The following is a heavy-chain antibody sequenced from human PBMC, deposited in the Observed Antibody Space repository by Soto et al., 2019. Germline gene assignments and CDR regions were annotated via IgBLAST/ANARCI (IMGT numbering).Heavy chain of an antibody. V-gene: IGHV3-23*01. CDR2: VAANGGRT. CDR1: GCTFTDLG. CDR3: AKDQQPEGPNFLFSPVSTPGALGV. J-gene: IGHJ6*02. Sequence: TWGPIRVPCAAAGCTFTDLGSRWVLQAPGKGLEWVSSVAANGGRTYYADSVKGRFTISRDSPKNTLYLQMNSLRADDTAVYYCAKDQQPEGPNFLFSPVSTPGALGVWGQGTTGTVSS. D-gene: IGHD2-15*01.